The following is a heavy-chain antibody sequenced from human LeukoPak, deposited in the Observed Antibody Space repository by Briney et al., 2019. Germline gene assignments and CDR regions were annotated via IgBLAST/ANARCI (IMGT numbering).Heavy chain of an antibody. D-gene: IGHD3-10*02. CDR3: AELGITMIGGV. Sequence: PGGSLRLSCAASGFTFSSYEMNWVRQAPGKGLEWVSYISSSGSTIYYADTVKGRFDISRDNAKSSLYLQMYSLRAVYTSVNYCAELGITMIGGVWGRGTTV. CDR1: GFTFSSYE. J-gene: IGHJ6*03. CDR2: ISSSGSTI. V-gene: IGHV3-48*03.